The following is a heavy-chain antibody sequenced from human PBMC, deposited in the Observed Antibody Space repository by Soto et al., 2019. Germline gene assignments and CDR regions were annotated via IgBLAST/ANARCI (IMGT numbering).Heavy chain of an antibody. D-gene: IGHD2-15*01. J-gene: IGHJ3*02. V-gene: IGHV4-61*01. CDR1: GGSVSSGSYY. CDR2: IYYSGST. Sequence: SETLSLTCTVSGGSVSSGSYYWSWIRQPPGKGLEWIGYIYYSGSTNYNPSLKSRVTISVDTSKNQFSLKLSSVTAADTAVYYCARDRYCGGGSCSNDAFDIWGQGTMVTVSS. CDR3: ARDRYCGGGSCSNDAFDI.